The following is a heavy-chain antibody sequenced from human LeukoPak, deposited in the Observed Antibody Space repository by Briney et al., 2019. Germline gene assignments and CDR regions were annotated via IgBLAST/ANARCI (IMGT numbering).Heavy chain of an antibody. CDR3: ARDHARDGYNYGY. J-gene: IGHJ4*02. V-gene: IGHV3-21*01. CDR2: ISSSSSYI. D-gene: IGHD5-24*01. CDR1: GFTFSSYS. Sequence: GGSLRLSCAASGFTFSSYSMNWVRQAPGKGLEWFSSISSSSSYIYYADSVKGRFTISRDNAKNSLYLQMNSLRAEDTAVYYCARDHARDGYNYGYWGQGTLVTVSS.